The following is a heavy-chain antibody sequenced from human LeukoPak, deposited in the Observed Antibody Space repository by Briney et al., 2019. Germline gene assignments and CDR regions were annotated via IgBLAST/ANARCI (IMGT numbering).Heavy chain of an antibody. Sequence: PGGPLRLSCAASGFTFSSYAMHWVRQAPGKGLEWVAVISYDGSNKYYADSVKGRFTISRDNSKNTLYLQMNSLRAEDTAVYYCARDYGASGSHPFFDYWGQGTLVTVSS. CDR1: GFTFSSYA. J-gene: IGHJ4*02. V-gene: IGHV3-30-3*01. D-gene: IGHD1-26*01. CDR2: ISYDGSNK. CDR3: ARDYGASGSHPFFDY.